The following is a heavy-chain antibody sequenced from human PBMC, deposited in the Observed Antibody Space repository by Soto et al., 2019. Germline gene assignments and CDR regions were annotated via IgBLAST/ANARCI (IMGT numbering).Heavy chain of an antibody. V-gene: IGHV4-30-4*08. D-gene: IGHD7-27*01. Sequence: GDSFGHWISQPPGEGLEWIGHIFDSGTTYTNPSLRSQVAISLDTSKNHFSLTLSSVTAADTAVYYCARGPSGHKVHYWGQGALVTVSS. CDR3: ARGPSGHKVHY. J-gene: IGHJ4*02. CDR2: IFDSGTT. CDR1: GDSF.